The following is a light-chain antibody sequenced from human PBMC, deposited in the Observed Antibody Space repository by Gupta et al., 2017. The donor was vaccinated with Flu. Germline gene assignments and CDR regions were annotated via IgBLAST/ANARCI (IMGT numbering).Light chain of an antibody. V-gene: IGLV2-14*01. J-gene: IGLJ1*01. Sequence: QSALTQPDSVSASLGQSVTISCTGTSSDVGYYNYISWYQQHPGKAPKRMMSEVSDRPSGVSNRFAGSKSGNTASLTISGLQAEDEADYYCCAYTSRSTYVFGTGTKVTVL. CDR1: SSDVGYYNY. CDR3: CAYTSRSTYV. CDR2: EVS.